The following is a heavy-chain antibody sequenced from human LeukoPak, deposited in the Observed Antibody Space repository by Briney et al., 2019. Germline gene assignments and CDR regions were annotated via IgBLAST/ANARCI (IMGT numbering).Heavy chain of an antibody. Sequence: SVKVSRKASGGTFSSYTISWVRQAPGQGLEWMGRIIPILGIANYAQKFQGRVTITADKSTSTAYMELSSLRSEDTAVYYCAIDCSSTSCYQGNVYWGQGTLVTVSS. J-gene: IGHJ4*02. CDR3: AIDCSSTSCYQGNVY. D-gene: IGHD2-2*01. CDR1: GGTFSSYT. CDR2: IIPILGIA. V-gene: IGHV1-69*02.